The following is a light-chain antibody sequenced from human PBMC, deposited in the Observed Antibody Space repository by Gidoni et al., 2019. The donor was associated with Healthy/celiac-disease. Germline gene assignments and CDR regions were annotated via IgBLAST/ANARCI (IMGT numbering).Light chain of an antibody. V-gene: IGLV1-44*01. CDR2: SNN. J-gene: IGLJ2*01. CDR1: SSNIGSNT. Sequence: QSVLTQPPSASGTPGQRVTISCSGSSSNIGSNTVTWYQQLHGTAPKLLIYSNNQRPSGVPDRFSGSKSGTSASLAISGLQSEDEADYYCAAWDDSLNGPVFGGGTKLTVL. CDR3: AAWDDSLNGPV.